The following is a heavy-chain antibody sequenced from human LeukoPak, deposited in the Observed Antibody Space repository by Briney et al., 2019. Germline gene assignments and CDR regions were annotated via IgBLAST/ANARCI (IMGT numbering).Heavy chain of an antibody. V-gene: IGHV1-69*05. CDR1: GGTFSSYA. J-gene: IGHJ4*02. CDR3: ARGRGYSYGYLDY. D-gene: IGHD5-18*01. Sequence: GASVKVSCKASGGTFSSYAISWVRQAPGQGLEWMGGIIPIFGTANYAQKFQGRVTMTRNTSISTAYMELSSLRSEDTAVYYCARGRGYSYGYLDYWGQGTLVTVSS. CDR2: IIPIFGTA.